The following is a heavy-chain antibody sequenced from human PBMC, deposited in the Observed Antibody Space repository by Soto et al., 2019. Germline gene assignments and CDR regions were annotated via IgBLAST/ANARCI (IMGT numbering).Heavy chain of an antibody. D-gene: IGHD5-18*01. Sequence: QMQLVQSGPEVKKPGTSVKVSCKASGFTFTSSAMQWVRQARGQRLEWIGWIVVGSGNTNYAQKFQERVTITRDMSTGKAYMELSSLRSEDTAVYYCAATTLGGYRYGWRYYGMDVWGQGTTVTVSS. CDR2: IVVGSGNT. V-gene: IGHV1-58*02. J-gene: IGHJ6*02. CDR3: AATTLGGYRYGWRYYGMDV. CDR1: GFTFTSSA.